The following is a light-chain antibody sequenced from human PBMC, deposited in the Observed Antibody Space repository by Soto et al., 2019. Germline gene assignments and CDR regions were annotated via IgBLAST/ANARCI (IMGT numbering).Light chain of an antibody. CDR1: SSYVGGYNY. Sequence: QSVLTQPASVSGSPGQSITISFTGTSSYVGGYNYVSWYQQHPGKAPKLIIYDVSNRPSGVSNRFSGSKSGNTASLTIYGLQAEDEADYYCSSYTSSSTYVFGTGTKVTVL. CDR3: SSYTSSSTYV. V-gene: IGLV2-14*01. J-gene: IGLJ1*01. CDR2: DVS.